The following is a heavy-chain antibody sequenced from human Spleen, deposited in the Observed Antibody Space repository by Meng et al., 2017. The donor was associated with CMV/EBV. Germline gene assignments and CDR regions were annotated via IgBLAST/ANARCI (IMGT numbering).Heavy chain of an antibody. CDR2: ISWNSGSI. CDR3: ARDLVVEANLDY. CDR1: GFTFDDYA. Sequence: SLKISCAASGFTFDDYAMHWVRQAPGKGLEWVSGISWNSGSIGYADSVKGRFTISRDNAKNSLYLQMNSLRAEDTAVYYCARDLVVEANLDYWGQGTLVTVSS. J-gene: IGHJ4*02. D-gene: IGHD2-15*01. V-gene: IGHV3-9*01.